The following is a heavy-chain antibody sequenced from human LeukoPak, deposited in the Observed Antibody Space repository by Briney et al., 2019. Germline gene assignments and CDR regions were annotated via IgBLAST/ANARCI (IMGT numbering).Heavy chain of an antibody. CDR1: GGTFSSYA. CDR3: ATDPADDSSGYYSRDY. Sequence: KVSCXASGGTFSSYAISWVRQAPGQGLEWMGGIIPIFGTANYAQKFQGRVTITADESTSTAYMELSSLRSEDTAVYYCATDPADDSSGYYSRDYWGQGTLVTVSS. V-gene: IGHV1-69*01. CDR2: IIPIFGTA. D-gene: IGHD3-22*01. J-gene: IGHJ4*02.